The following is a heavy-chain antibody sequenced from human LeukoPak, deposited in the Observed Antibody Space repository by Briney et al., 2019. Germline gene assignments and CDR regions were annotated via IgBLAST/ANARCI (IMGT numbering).Heavy chain of an antibody. CDR1: GYTFTSYD. CDR3: ARAGGFSGSYRIEPFDY. V-gene: IGHV1-8*01. J-gene: IGHJ4*02. D-gene: IGHD1-26*01. CDR2: MNPNSGNT. Sequence: ASVKVSCKASGYTFTSYDINWVRQATGQGREWMGWMNPNSGNTGYAQKFQGRVTMTRNTSISTAYMELRSLRSDDTAVYYCARAGGFSGSYRIEPFDYWGQGTLVTVSS.